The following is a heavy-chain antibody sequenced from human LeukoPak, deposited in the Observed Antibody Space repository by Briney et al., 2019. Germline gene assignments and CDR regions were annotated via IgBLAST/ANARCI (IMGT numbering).Heavy chain of an antibody. CDR2: IYSGGNT. D-gene: IGHD6-19*01. V-gene: IGHV3-53*01. J-gene: IGHJ3*02. CDR1: GFSVSSSY. Sequence: GGSQRLSCAASGFSVSSSYMSWVRQAPGKGLEWVSVIYSGGNTYYADSVKGRFTISGDYSKNTLYLQVNSLRAEDTAVYYCARDRGSGWYGGYAFDIWGQGTMVTVSS. CDR3: ARDRGSGWYGGYAFDI.